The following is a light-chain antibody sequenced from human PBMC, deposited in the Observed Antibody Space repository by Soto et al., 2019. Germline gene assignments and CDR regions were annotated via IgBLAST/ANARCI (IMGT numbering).Light chain of an antibody. CDR2: RAS. CDR3: QQNNSFPT. J-gene: IGKJ1*01. V-gene: IGKV1-5*03. Sequence: DIQMTQSPSTLSASVGDRVTITCRASQSISSWLAWYQQKPGKAPNLLIYRASSLESGVPSRFSGSGSGTEFTLTISRLQPDDFATYYCQQNNSFPTFGQGTKVEIK. CDR1: QSISSW.